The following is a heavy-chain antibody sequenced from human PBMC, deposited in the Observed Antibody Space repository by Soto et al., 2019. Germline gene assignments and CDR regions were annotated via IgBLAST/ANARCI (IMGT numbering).Heavy chain of an antibody. D-gene: IGHD1-1*01. Sequence: QVQVVQSGAEVKEPGASVKVSCKASGYNSISYAIHWVRQAPGQRLEWMGWINADDDGTKYSQRLQGRITITRDTSAGAIYMEWSSLTSEDSAVYYCASTTGTYALEMWGQGTPVTVSS. CDR3: ASTTGTYALEM. J-gene: IGHJ4*02. CDR2: INADDDGT. CDR1: GYNSISYA. V-gene: IGHV1-3*01.